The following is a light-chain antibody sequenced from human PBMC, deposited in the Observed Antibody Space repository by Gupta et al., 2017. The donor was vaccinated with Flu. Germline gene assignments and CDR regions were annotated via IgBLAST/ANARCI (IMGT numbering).Light chain of an antibody. J-gene: IGLJ2*01. CDR2: KGT. Sequence: HSALTQPASVSGSPGQSITISCTGTDNDVGHYNLVSWYQQYPGEAPKLIIFKGTKRPSGVFNRFSDTKSGNTAYLTISGLQPEDEADYYCSSYATSDTLIFGGGTKVTV. CDR3: SSYATSDTLI. V-gene: IGLV2-23*01. CDR1: DNDVGHYNL.